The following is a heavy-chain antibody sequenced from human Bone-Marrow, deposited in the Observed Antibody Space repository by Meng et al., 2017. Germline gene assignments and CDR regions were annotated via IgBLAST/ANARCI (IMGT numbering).Heavy chain of an antibody. CDR3: ASPSSSGWSYRLDY. V-gene: IGHV1-2*02. CDR1: GYTFTSYY. D-gene: IGHD6-19*01. CDR2: INPNSGST. Sequence: ASVKVSCKASGYTFTSYYMHWVRQAPGQGLEWMGWINPNSGSTNYAQKLQGRVTMTRDTSISTAYMELSRLRSDDTAVYYCASPSSSGWSYRLDYWGQGTLVTVSS. J-gene: IGHJ4*02.